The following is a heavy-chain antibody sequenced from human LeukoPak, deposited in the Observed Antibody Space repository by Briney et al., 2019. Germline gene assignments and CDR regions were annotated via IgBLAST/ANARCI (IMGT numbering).Heavy chain of an antibody. Sequence: GGSLRLSCAASGFTFRTYAMHWVRRAPGKGLGWVAVISYDGINKYYADSVKGRFPIPRDNYKNTLYLQMNSLRAEDTAVYYCARDLYSMFGVVIIPSSGLDYWGQGTLVTVSS. CDR3: ARDLYSMFGVVIIPSSGLDY. J-gene: IGHJ4*02. D-gene: IGHD3-3*01. V-gene: IGHV3-30*04. CDR2: ISYDGINK. CDR1: GFTFRTYA.